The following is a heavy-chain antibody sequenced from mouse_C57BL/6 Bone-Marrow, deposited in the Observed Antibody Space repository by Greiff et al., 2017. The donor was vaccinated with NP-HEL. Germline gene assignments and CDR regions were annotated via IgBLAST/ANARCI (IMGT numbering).Heavy chain of an antibody. CDR3: ARERLPYYAMDY. V-gene: IGHV5-16*01. CDR2: INYDGSST. Sequence: EVNVVESEGGLVQPGSSMKLSCTASGFTFSDYYMAWVRQVPEKGLEWVANINYDGSSTYYLDSLKSRFIISRDNAKNILYLQMSSLKSEDTATYCCARERLPYYAMDYWGQGTSVTVSS. D-gene: IGHD2-4*01. CDR1: GFTFSDYY. J-gene: IGHJ4*01.